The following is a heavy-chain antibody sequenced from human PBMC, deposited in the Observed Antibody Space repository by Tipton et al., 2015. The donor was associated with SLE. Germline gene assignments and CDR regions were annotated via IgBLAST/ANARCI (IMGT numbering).Heavy chain of an antibody. V-gene: IGHV4-59*01. Sequence: TLSLTCTVSGGSISSYYWSGIPQPPGKGLEWIGYIYYSGNTNYNPPLKTRVTISVDTSKNQFSLKLSSVTAADTAVYYCARGVGSGSPLDYWGPGTLVTLSS. D-gene: IGHD1-26*01. J-gene: IGHJ4*02. CDR1: GGSISSYY. CDR3: ARGVGSGSPLDY. CDR2: IYYSGNT.